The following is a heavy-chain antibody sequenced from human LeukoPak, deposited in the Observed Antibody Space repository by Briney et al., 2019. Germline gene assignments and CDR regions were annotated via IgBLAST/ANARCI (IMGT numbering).Heavy chain of an antibody. V-gene: IGHV4-59*01. Sequence: SENLSLTCTVSGGSISSYYWSWIRQPPGKGLEWIGYIYYSGSTNYNPSLKSRVTISVDTSKNQFSLKLSSVTAADTAVYYCASSGWYEWFDPWGQGTLVTVSS. D-gene: IGHD6-19*01. CDR1: GGSISSYY. J-gene: IGHJ5*02. CDR3: ASSGWYEWFDP. CDR2: IYYSGST.